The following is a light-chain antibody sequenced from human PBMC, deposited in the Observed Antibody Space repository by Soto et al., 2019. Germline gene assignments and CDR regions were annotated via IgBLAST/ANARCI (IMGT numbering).Light chain of an antibody. CDR2: GAS. J-gene: IGKJ1*01. CDR1: QSVSSNY. CDR3: QEYGSSRT. V-gene: IGKV3-20*01. Sequence: EIGLTQSPGTLSLSSGETATLSCRASQSVSSNYLAWYQQKAGQAPRLLIYGASIRATGIPDRFSGSGSGTDFSLTISRLEPEDFAVYYCQEYGSSRTFGQGTKVEIK.